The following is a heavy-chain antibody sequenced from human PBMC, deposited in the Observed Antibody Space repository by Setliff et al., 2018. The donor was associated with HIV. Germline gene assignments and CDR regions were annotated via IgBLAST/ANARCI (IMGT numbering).Heavy chain of an antibody. D-gene: IGHD5-12*01. CDR1: GGSICSFF. V-gene: IGHV4-4*08. J-gene: IGHJ4*02. Sequence: SETLSLTCTVSGGSICSFFWSWIRQPPGKGLEWIGHIYTSGSTNYNPSLKSRVTMSVDTSKNQFSLNLSSVTAADTAVYYCALDPGYRRDYWGQGTLVTVSS. CDR3: ALDPGYRRDY. CDR2: IYTSGST.